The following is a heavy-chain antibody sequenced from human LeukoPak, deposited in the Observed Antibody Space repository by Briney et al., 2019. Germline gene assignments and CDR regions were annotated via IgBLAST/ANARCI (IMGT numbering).Heavy chain of an antibody. Sequence: GESLKISCKGAGYSFTTYWIGWVRQMPGKGLEWMGIIYPGDSDTRYSPSFQGQVTISADKSISTAYLQWSSLKASDTAMYYCALLLRASGSYIDYWGQGTLVTVSS. CDR1: GYSFTTYW. V-gene: IGHV5-51*01. J-gene: IGHJ4*02. D-gene: IGHD3-10*01. CDR3: ALLLRASGSYIDY. CDR2: IYPGDSDT.